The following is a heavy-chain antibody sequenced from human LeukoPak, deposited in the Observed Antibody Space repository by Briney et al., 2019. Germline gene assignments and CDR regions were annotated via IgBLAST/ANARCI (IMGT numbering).Heavy chain of an antibody. CDR3: ARLGLYHHFDY. J-gene: IGHJ4*02. CDR1: GYTFTSYD. D-gene: IGHD1-14*01. Sequence: GASVKVSCKASGYTFTSYDINWVRQATGQGLEWMGWMNPNSGNTGYAQEFQGRVTITRNTSISTAYMELSSLRSEDTAVYYCARLGLYHHFDYWGQGTLVTVSS. CDR2: MNPNSGNT. V-gene: IGHV1-8*03.